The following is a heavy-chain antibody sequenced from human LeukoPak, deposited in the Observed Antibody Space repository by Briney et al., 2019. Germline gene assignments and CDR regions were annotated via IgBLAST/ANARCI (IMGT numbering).Heavy chain of an antibody. J-gene: IGHJ4*02. CDR2: INPSGGST. V-gene: IGHV1-46*03. D-gene: IGHD6-6*01. CDR1: GYSFTSYY. CDR3: AREKGAARAFDY. Sequence: GASVKVSCKASGYSFTSYYMHWVRQAPGQGLEWMGIINPSGGSTTYAQEFPGRVTMTRDTSTSTVYMQLSSLSSEDTAVYYCAREKGAARAFDYWGQGTLVTVSS.